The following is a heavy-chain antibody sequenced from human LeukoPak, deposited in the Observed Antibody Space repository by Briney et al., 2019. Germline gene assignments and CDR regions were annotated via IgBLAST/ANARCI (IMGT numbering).Heavy chain of an antibody. D-gene: IGHD6-13*01. Sequence: SETLSLTCTVSGYSISSGYYWGWIRQPPGKGLEWIGSIYHSGSTYYNPSLKSRVTISVDTSKNQFSLKLSSVTAADTAVYYCARDDSSSWYYFDYWGQGTLVTVSS. CDR1: GYSISSGYY. CDR2: IYHSGST. V-gene: IGHV4-38-2*02. J-gene: IGHJ4*02. CDR3: ARDDSSSWYYFDY.